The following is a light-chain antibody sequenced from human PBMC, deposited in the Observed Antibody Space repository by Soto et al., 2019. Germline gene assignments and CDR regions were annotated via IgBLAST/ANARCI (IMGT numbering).Light chain of an antibody. V-gene: IGKV3-20*01. CDR3: QQYGGSPPMHT. J-gene: IGKJ2*01. CDR1: QSVSSN. CDR2: GAS. Sequence: EIVMTQSPATLSVSPGERATLSCRASQSVSSNLAWYQQKPGQPPRLLISGASSRATGIPDRFSGSGSGTDFILTISRLEPEDFAVYYCQQYGGSPPMHTFGQGTKLELK.